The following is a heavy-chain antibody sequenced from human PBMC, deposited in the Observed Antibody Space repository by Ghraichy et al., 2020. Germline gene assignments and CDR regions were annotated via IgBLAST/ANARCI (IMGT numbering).Heavy chain of an antibody. J-gene: IGHJ4*02. CDR1: GGSISSYY. CDR2: IYYSGST. D-gene: IGHD3-22*01. V-gene: IGHV4-59*01. Sequence: SETLSLTCTVSGGSISSYYWSWIRQPPGKGLEWIGYIYYSGSTNYNPSLKSRVTISVDTSKNQFSLKLSSVTAADTAVYYCARNQHYYDSSGYYVVYFDYWGQGTLVTVSS. CDR3: ARNQHYYDSSGYYVVYFDY.